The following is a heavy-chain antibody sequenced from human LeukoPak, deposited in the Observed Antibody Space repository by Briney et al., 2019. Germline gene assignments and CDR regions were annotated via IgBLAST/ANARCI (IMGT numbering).Heavy chain of an antibody. J-gene: IGHJ4*02. CDR3: ARGLPGY. V-gene: IGHV4-34*01. CDR1: GGSFSDYN. Sequence: SETLSLTCAVYGGSFSDYNWNWIRQPPGRGLEWIGEINHSGGTNYNPSLKSRVTISIDTSKNQFSLKLTSVTAADTAVYYCARGLPGYWGPGTLVIVSS. CDR2: INHSGGT.